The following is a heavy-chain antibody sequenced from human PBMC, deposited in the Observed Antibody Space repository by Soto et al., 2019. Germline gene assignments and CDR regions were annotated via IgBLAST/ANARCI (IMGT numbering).Heavy chain of an antibody. CDR2: ISSSSSYI. D-gene: IGHD1-26*01. CDR1: GFTFSSYS. Sequence: GGSLRLSCAASGFTFSSYSMNWVRQAPGKGLEWVSSISSSSSYIYYADSVKGRFTISRDNAKNSLYLQMNSLRAEDTAVYYCARVRIGRGNWFDPWGQGTLVTVSS. J-gene: IGHJ5*02. V-gene: IGHV3-21*01. CDR3: ARVRIGRGNWFDP.